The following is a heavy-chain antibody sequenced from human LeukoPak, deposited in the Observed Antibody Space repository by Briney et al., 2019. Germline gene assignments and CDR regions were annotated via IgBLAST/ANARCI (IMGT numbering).Heavy chain of an antibody. CDR3: ARDSLAAQGMDV. J-gene: IGHJ6*02. CDR1: GYTFTSYY. Sequence: GASVKVSCTASGYTFTSYYMHWVRQAPGQGLEWMGIINPSGGSTSYAQKFQGRVTMTRDTSTSTVYMELSSLRSEDTAVYYCARDSLAAQGMDVWGQGTTVTVSS. CDR2: INPSGGST. D-gene: IGHD6-6*01. V-gene: IGHV1-46*01.